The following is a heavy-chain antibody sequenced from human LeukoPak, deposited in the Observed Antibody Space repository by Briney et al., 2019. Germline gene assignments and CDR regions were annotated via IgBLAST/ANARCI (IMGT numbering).Heavy chain of an antibody. CDR1: GGSFSGYY. CDR2: INHSGST. J-gene: IGHJ6*02. CDR3: ARAYSSSWSSINYYYYGMDV. V-gene: IGHV4-34*01. Sequence: SETLSLTCAVYGGSFSGYYWSWIRQPPGKGLEWIGEINHSGSTNYNPSLKSRVTISVDTSKNQFSLKLSSVTAADTAVYYCARAYSSSWSSINYYYYGMDVWGQGTTVTVSS. D-gene: IGHD6-13*01.